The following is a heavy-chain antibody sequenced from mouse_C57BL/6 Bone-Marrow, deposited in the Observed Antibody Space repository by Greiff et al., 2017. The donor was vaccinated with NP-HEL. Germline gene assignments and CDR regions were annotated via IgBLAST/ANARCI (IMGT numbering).Heavy chain of an antibody. CDR3: ARIPPYYYGSSHWYFDV. CDR1: GFSLTSYA. Sequence: VMLVESGPGLVAPSQSLSITCTVSGFSLTSYAISWLGVIWTGGGTNYNSALKSRLSISKDNSKSQVFLKMNSLQTDDTARYYCARIPPYYYGSSHWYFDVWGTGTTVTVSS. J-gene: IGHJ1*03. CDR2: IWTGGGT. V-gene: IGHV2-9-1*01. D-gene: IGHD1-1*01.